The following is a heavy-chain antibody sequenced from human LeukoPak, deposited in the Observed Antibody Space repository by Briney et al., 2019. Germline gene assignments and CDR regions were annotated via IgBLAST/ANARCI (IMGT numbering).Heavy chain of an antibody. D-gene: IGHD2-15*01. CDR3: ARWGYCSGGSCYYPRYYFDY. CDR2: ISAYNGNT. Sequence: ASVKVSCKASGYTFTSYGISWVRQAPGQGLEWMGWISAYNGNTNYAQKLQGRVTMTTDTSTSTAYMELRSLRSDDTAVYYCARWGYCSGGSCYYPRYYFDYWGQGTLVTVSS. CDR1: GYTFTSYG. V-gene: IGHV1-18*01. J-gene: IGHJ4*02.